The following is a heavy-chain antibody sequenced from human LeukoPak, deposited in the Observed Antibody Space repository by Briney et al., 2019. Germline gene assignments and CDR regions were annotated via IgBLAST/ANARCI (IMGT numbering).Heavy chain of an antibody. D-gene: IGHD3-22*01. CDR2: INPNSGGT. CDR1: GYTFTGYY. Sequence: ASVKVSCKASGYTFTGYYMHWVRQAPGQGLEWMGRINPNSGGTNYAQKFQGRVTMTRDTSISTAYMELSRLRSDDTAVYYCAREPYYDSSGYYYAQPDDAFDIWGQGTMVTVSS. J-gene: IGHJ3*02. CDR3: AREPYYDSSGYYYAQPDDAFDI. V-gene: IGHV1-2*06.